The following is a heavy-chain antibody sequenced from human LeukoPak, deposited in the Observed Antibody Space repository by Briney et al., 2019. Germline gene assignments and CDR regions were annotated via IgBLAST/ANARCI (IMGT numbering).Heavy chain of an antibody. D-gene: IGHD3-10*01. CDR3: ARAGGFGELLEGYFQH. V-gene: IGHV4-34*01. Sequence: SETLSLTCAVYGGSFSGYYWSWIRQPPGKGLEWIGEINHSGSTNYNPSLKSRVTISVDTSKNQFSLKLSSVTAADTAVYYCARAGGFGELLEGYFQHWGQGTLVTVSS. J-gene: IGHJ1*01. CDR1: GGSFSGYY. CDR2: INHSGST.